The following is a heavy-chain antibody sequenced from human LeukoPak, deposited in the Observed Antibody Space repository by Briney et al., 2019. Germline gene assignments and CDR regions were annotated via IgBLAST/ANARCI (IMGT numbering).Heavy chain of an antibody. CDR3: ARQANCVGDCYSFDP. Sequence: SETLSLTCAVSGYSISSYYHWGWIRQPPGKGLEWIGSISHSGSTYYNPSLKSRVTISVDTSKNLFSLKLSSVTASDTAVYYCARQANCVGDCYSFDPWGQGTLVTVSS. CDR2: ISHSGST. D-gene: IGHD2-21*01. J-gene: IGHJ5*02. CDR1: GYSISSYYH. V-gene: IGHV4-38-2*01.